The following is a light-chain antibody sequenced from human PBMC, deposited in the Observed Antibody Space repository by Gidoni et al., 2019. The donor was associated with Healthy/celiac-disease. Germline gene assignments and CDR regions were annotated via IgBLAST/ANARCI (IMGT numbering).Light chain of an antibody. CDR1: SSNIGNNS. J-gene: IGLJ2*01. CDR3: GTWDSSLSAVV. V-gene: IGLV1-51*01. Sequence: QSVLTQPPSVSAAPGQKVTISCSGSSSNIGNNSVSWYQQLPGTAPKLLIYDNNQRPSGIPGLFSGSKSGTSATLGITGLQTGDEADYYCGTWDSSLSAVVFGGGTKLTVL. CDR2: DNN.